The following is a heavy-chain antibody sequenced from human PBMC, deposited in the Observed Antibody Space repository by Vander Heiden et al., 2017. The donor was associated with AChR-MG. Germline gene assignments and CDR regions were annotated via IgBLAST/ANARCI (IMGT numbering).Heavy chain of an antibody. J-gene: IGHJ4*02. Sequence: EVKLVESGGGLVQPGRSLRLSCAASGFTFEGYAMYWVRQAPGKGLEWVSGISWNSDNIVYADSVKGRFTISRDNAKNSLYLHMNSLTTEDTAFYYCAKGQTYLVPTNYFDYWGQGTQVTVSS. CDR1: GFTFEGYA. V-gene: IGHV3-9*01. D-gene: IGHD5-12*01. CDR2: ISWNSDNI. CDR3: AKGQTYLVPTNYFDY.